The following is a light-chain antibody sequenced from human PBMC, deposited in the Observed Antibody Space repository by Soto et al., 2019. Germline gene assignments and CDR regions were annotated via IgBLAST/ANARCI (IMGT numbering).Light chain of an antibody. V-gene: IGKV3D-15*01. CDR1: QSVSSS. CDR2: GAS. J-gene: IGKJ5*01. Sequence: IAMTQSPSTLSVSPGERATLSCWASQSVSSSLAWYQQKPGQAPRLLIYGASSRATGIPDRFSGSGSGTDFTLTISSLQSEDFAVYYCQQYNNWPPITFGQGTRLEIK. CDR3: QQYNNWPPIT.